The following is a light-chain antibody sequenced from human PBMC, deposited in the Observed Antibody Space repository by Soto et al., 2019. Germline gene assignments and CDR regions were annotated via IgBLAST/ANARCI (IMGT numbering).Light chain of an antibody. CDR1: SGDVGNYIL. V-gene: IGLV2-23*01. Sequence: QSALTQPASVSGSPGQSITISCTGTSGDVGNYILVSWYQQHPGKAPQLIIYEDTKRPSGVSNRFSGSKSGNTASLTISGLLAEDEADYYCCSYAGSSIWVFGGGTKLTVL. J-gene: IGLJ3*02. CDR3: CSYAGSSIWV. CDR2: EDT.